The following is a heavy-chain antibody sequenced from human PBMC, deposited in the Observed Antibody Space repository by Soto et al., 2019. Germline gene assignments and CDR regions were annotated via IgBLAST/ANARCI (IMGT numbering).Heavy chain of an antibody. Sequence: ASVKVSCKASGYTFTSYDINWVRQATGQGLEWMGWMNPNSGSTGYAQKFQGRVTMTRNTSISTAYMELSSLRSEDTAVYYCARDKGYDSSGGYGGPYYGMDVWGQGTTVTV. V-gene: IGHV1-8*01. D-gene: IGHD3-22*01. CDR2: MNPNSGST. CDR1: GYTFTSYD. CDR3: ARDKGYDSSGGYGGPYYGMDV. J-gene: IGHJ6*02.